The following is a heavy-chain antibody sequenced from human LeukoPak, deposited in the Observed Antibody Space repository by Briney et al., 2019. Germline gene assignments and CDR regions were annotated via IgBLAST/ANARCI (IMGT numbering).Heavy chain of an antibody. CDR2: MNPNSGNT. V-gene: IGHV1-8*01. J-gene: IGHJ6*02. CDR1: GYTFTSYD. D-gene: IGHD5-24*01. CDR3: ARESIRDGSARPYGMDV. Sequence: GASVKVSCKASGYTFTSYDINWVRQATGQGLEWMGWMNPNSGNTGYAQKFQGRVTMTRNTSISTAYMELSSLRSEDTAVYYCARESIRDGSARPYGMDVWGQGTTVTVSS.